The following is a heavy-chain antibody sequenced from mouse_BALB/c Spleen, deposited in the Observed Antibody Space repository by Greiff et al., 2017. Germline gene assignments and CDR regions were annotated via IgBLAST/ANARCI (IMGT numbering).Heavy chain of an antibody. J-gene: IGHJ1*01. CDR2: ISSGSSTI. Sequence: EVKLVESGGGLVQPGGSRKLSCAASGFTFSSFGMHWVRQAPEKGLEWVAYISSGSSTIYYADTVKGRFPISRDNPKNTLFLQMTSLRSEDTAMYYCAREEGFRDWYFDVWGAGTTVTVSS. CDR3: AREEGFRDWYFDV. V-gene: IGHV5-17*02. CDR1: GFTFSSFG.